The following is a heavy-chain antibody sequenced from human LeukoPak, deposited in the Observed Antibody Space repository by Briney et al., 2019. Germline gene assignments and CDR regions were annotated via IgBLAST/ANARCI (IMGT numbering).Heavy chain of an antibody. D-gene: IGHD3-10*01. J-gene: IGHJ4*02. V-gene: IGHV4-59*08. CDR2: IYYSGST. CDR1: GXSISSNY. CDR3: ARHWGTGTNLDY. Sequence: SETLSLTCTVSGXSISSNYWSWIRQPPGKGLEWMGYIYYSGSTNYNPSLKSRVTISVDTSKNQFSLKLSSVTAADTAVYYCARHWGTGTNLDYWGQGTLVTVSS.